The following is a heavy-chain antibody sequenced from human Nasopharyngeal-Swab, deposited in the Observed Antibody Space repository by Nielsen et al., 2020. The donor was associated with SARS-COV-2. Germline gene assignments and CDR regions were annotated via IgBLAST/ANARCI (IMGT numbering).Heavy chain of an antibody. Sequence: SLKISCAASGFTFDDYAMHRVRQAPGKGLEWVSGISWNSGSIGYADSVKGRFTISRDNAKNSLYLQMNSLRAEDTALYYCAKGDTAMVTSMQQWLATGGLIDYWGQGTLVTVSS. V-gene: IGHV3-9*01. D-gene: IGHD5-18*01. J-gene: IGHJ4*02. CDR2: ISWNSGSI. CDR1: GFTFDDYA. CDR3: AKGDTAMVTSMQQWLATGGLIDY.